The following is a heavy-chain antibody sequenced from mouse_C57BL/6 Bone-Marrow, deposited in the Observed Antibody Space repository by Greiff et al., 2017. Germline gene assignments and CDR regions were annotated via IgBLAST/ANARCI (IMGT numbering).Heavy chain of an antibody. V-gene: IGHV1-61*01. J-gene: IGHJ2*01. CDR3: ARGGGMVTNYCDY. D-gene: IGHD2-2*01. CDR2: IYPSDSET. Sequence: VQLQQPGAELVRPGSSVKLSCKASGYTFTSYWMDWVKQRPGQGLEWIGNIYPSDSETHYNQKFKDKATLTVDKSSSTAYMQLSSLTSEDSAVYYCARGGGMVTNYCDYWGQGTTLTVSS. CDR1: GYTFTSYW.